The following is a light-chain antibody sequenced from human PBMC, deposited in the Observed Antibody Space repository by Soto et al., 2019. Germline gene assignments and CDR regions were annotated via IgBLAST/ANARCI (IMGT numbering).Light chain of an antibody. J-gene: IGKJ1*01. CDR3: HHYNNWPRT. V-gene: IGKV3-15*01. CDR2: GAS. Sequence: EIVMTQSPATLSVSPGERVTLSCRASESVSSNLAWYQQKPSQAPRLLIYGASTRATGIPARFSGSGSGTEFTLTISGLQSEDSAVYYCHHYNNWPRTFGRGTKVEIK. CDR1: ESVSSN.